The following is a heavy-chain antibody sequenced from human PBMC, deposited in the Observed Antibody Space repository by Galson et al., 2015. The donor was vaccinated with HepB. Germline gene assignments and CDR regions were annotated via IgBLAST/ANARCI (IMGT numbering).Heavy chain of an antibody. V-gene: IGHV3-21*01. CDR1: GFTFSSYS. Sequence: SLRLSCAASGFTFSSYSMNWVRQAPGKGLEWVSSISSSSSYIYYADSVKGRFTISRDNAKNSLYLQMNSLRAEDTAVYYCARDYEAAVAGNLDYWGQGTLVTVSS. J-gene: IGHJ4*02. CDR3: ARDYEAAVAGNLDY. D-gene: IGHD6-19*01. CDR2: ISSSSSYI.